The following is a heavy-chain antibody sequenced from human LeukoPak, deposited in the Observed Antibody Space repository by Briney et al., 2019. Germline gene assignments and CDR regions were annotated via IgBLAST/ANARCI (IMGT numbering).Heavy chain of an antibody. V-gene: IGHV4-4*07. CDR1: GGSISSCY. Sequence: SETLSLTCTVSGGSISSCYWSWIRQPAGKGPEWIGRIYISGSGSTNYNPSLKSRVTMSVDTSKNQFSLKLSSVTAADTAVYYCARDKRVAVAGTYIYYYYMDVWGNGTTVTISS. CDR3: ARDKRVAVAGTYIYYYYMDV. J-gene: IGHJ6*03. CDR2: IYISGSGST. D-gene: IGHD6-19*01.